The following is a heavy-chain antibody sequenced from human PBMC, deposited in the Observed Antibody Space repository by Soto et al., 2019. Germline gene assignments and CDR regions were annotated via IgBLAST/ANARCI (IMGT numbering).Heavy chain of an antibody. CDR2: IYHSGST. J-gene: IGHJ5*02. Sequence: SETLSLTCAVSGGSISSGGYSWSWIRQPPGKGLEWIGYIYHSGSTHYNPSLKSRVTISVDRSKNQFSLKLSSVTAADTAVYYCARAAPYYDFWSGYNNWFDPWGQGTLVTVSS. V-gene: IGHV4-30-2*01. CDR3: ARAAPYYDFWSGYNNWFDP. D-gene: IGHD3-3*01. CDR1: GGSISSGGYS.